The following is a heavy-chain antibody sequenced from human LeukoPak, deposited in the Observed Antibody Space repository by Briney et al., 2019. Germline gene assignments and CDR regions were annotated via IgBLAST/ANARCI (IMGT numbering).Heavy chain of an antibody. Sequence: GRSLRLSCAASGFTFSSYAMHWVRQAPGKGLEWVAVISYDGSNKYYADSVKGRFTISRDNSKNTLYLQMNSLRAEDTAVYYCARPKIQLWFGPGGYWGQGTLVTVSS. V-gene: IGHV3-30*04. D-gene: IGHD5-18*01. CDR3: ARPKIQLWFGPGGY. J-gene: IGHJ4*02. CDR1: GFTFSSYA. CDR2: ISYDGSNK.